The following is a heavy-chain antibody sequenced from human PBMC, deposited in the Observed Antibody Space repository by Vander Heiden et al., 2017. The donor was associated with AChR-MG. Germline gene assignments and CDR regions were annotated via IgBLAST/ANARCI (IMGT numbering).Heavy chain of an antibody. CDR3: AKLGNGRGDAFDI. D-gene: IGHD2-8*01. V-gene: IGHV3-30*18. Sequence: QVQLVESGGGVVQPGRSLRLSCAASGFPFSSYGRHWVRQAPGKGLEWVAVISYDGSNKYYADSVKGRFTISRDNSKNTLYLQMNSLRAEDTAVYYCAKLGNGRGDAFDIWGQGTMVTVSS. J-gene: IGHJ3*02. CDR1: GFPFSSYG. CDR2: ISYDGSNK.